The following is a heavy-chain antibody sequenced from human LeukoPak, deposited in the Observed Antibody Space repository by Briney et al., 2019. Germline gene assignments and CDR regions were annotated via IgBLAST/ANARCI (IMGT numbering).Heavy chain of an antibody. CDR2: IKEDGSEA. J-gene: IGHJ5*02. D-gene: IGHD3-10*01. V-gene: IGHV3-7*01. CDR3: FRDDGPGT. CDR1: GFTFSTYW. Sequence: GGSLRLSCAASGFTFSTYWMSWVRQAPGKGPEWVANIKEDGSEAYYMDSVRGRFTISRDNAETSLHLQMDSLRAEDAAVYYCFRDDGPGTWGQGTLVTVSS.